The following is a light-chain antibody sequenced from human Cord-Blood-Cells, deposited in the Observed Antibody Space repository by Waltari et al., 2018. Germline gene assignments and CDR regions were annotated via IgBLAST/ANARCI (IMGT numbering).Light chain of an antibody. CDR3: QSYDSSLSGYV. CDR2: GNS. Sequence: QSVLTQPPSVSGAPGQRVTISCTGSSSNIGAGYDVHWYPQLPGTAPKLLIYGNSNRPSGVPDRFSGSKSGTSASLASTGLQAEDEADYYCQSYDSSLSGYVFGTGTKVTVL. V-gene: IGLV1-40*01. CDR1: SSNIGAGYD. J-gene: IGLJ1*01.